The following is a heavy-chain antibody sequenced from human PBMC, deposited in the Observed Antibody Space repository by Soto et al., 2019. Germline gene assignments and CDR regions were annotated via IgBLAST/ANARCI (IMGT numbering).Heavy chain of an antibody. CDR1: GFTFSSYS. D-gene: IGHD1-26*01. V-gene: IGHV3-48*01. J-gene: IGHJ4*02. CDR3: ARDSYGRHGGIY. CDR2: ISSSSSTI. Sequence: EVQLVESGGGLVQPGGSLRLSCAASGFTFSSYSMNWVRQAPGKGLEWVSYISSSSSTIYYADSVKGRFTISRDNAKNSLYLQLNSLRAEDTAVYYCARDSYGRHGGIYWGQGTLVTGSS.